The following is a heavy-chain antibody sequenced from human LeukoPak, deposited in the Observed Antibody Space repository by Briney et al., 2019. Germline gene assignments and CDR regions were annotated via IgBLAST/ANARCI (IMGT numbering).Heavy chain of an antibody. CDR3: ARGYNTMIVVVDNAFDI. V-gene: IGHV1-18*01. D-gene: IGHD3-22*01. Sequence: GASVKVSCKASGYTFTIYGISWVRQAPGQGLEWMGWISAYNGNTNYAQKLQGRVTMTTDTSTSTAYMELRSLRSDDTAVYYCARGYNTMIVVVDNAFDIWGQGTMVTVSS. CDR2: ISAYNGNT. J-gene: IGHJ3*02. CDR1: GYTFTIYG.